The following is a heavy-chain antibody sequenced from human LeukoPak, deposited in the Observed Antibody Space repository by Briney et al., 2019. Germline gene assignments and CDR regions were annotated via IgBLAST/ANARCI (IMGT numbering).Heavy chain of an antibody. Sequence: ASVKVSCKTSDYTFTNYGFSWVRQAPGQGLEWMGWISAYNGKTYYAQKFQGRVTVTTDTSTSTAYMDLRSLRSDDTAVYYCARTNLDCKSGVCYDYWGQGTPVTVSS. CDR3: ARTNLDCKSGVCYDY. CDR1: DYTFTNYG. CDR2: ISAYNGKT. D-gene: IGHD2-8*02. V-gene: IGHV1-18*01. J-gene: IGHJ4*02.